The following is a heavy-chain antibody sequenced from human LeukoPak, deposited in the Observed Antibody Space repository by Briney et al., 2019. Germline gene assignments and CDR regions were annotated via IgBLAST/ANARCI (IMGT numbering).Heavy chain of an antibody. J-gene: IGHJ3*02. V-gene: IGHV4-39*01. D-gene: IGHD3-10*01. CDR3: ARHGNYGSGSGAFDI. CDR2: IYYSGST. CDR1: GGSISSSSYY. Sequence: SETLSLTCTVSGGSISSSSYYWGWIRQPPGKGLEWIGSIYYSGSTYYNPSLKSRVTISVDTSKNQFSLKLSSVTAADTAVYYCARHGNYGSGSGAFDIWGQGTMVTVSS.